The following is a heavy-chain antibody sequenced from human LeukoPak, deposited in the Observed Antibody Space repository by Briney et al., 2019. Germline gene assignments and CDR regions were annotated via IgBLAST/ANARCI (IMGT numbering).Heavy chain of an antibody. CDR2: IYYSGST. CDR3: ASHYYGMDV. J-gene: IGHJ6*02. Sequence: SETLSLTCTVSGGSISSSSYYWGWIRQPPGKGLEWIGSIYYSGSTYYNPSLKSRVTISADTSKNQFSLKVRSVTAADTAVCYCASHYYGMDVWGQGTTVTVSS. V-gene: IGHV4-39*01. CDR1: GGSISSSSYY.